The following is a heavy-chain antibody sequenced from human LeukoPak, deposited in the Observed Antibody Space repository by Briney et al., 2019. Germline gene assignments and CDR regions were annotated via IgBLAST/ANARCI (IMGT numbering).Heavy chain of an antibody. CDR1: GFTFSSYG. V-gene: IGHV3-30*18. CDR2: ISYDGSNK. D-gene: IGHD4-17*01. CDR3: AKGDDYGDYFYYGMDV. J-gene: IGHJ6*02. Sequence: GGSLRLSCAASGFTFSSYGMHWVRQAPGKGLEWVAVISYDGSNKYYADSVKGRFTISRDNSKNTLYLQMNSLRAEDTAVYYCAKGDDYGDYFYYGMDVWGQGPTVTVSS.